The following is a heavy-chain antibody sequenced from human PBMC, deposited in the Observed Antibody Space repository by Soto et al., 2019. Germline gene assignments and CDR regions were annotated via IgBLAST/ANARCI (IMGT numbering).Heavy chain of an antibody. CDR3: ARQATTSWSY. CDR1: GGSISSATYY. CDR2: IYYSGST. J-gene: IGHJ4*02. Sequence: SETLSLTCTVSGGSISSATYYWGWIRQPPGKGLEWVGSIYYSGSTYYSPSLKSRVTISLDTSMNQFSLKLTSVSAADTAMYYCARQATTSWSYWGQGTLVTSP. D-gene: IGHD2-2*01. V-gene: IGHV4-39*01.